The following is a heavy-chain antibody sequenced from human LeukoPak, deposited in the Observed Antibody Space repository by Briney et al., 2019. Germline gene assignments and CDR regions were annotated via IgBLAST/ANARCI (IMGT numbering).Heavy chain of an antibody. CDR3: GKDRSSLYYPFDS. V-gene: IGHV3-23*01. CDR1: GFTFSSYD. D-gene: IGHD2-8*01. J-gene: IGHJ4*02. CDR2: NSCRGGST. Sequence: GGSLRLSCAVSGFTFSSYDMRCVRHPPAKGLEGGTDNSCRGGSTYYTDSVKGRFNISRDNSNNTLYLQMHSLRAEDTAVYYCGKDRSSLYYPFDSWGQGTLVTVSS.